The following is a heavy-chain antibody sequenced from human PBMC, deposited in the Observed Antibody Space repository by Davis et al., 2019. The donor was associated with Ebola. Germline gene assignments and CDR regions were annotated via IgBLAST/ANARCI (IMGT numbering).Heavy chain of an antibody. Sequence: GGSLRPSCAAPGFTFSSYAMSWVRQAPGKGLEWVSAISGSGGSTYYADSVKGRFTISRDNSKNTLYLQMNSLRAEDTAVYYCAKEARITMVQGVIAYFDYWGQGTLVTVSS. J-gene: IGHJ4*02. CDR3: AKEARITMVQGVIAYFDY. CDR1: GFTFSSYA. CDR2: ISGSGGST. V-gene: IGHV3-23*01. D-gene: IGHD3-10*01.